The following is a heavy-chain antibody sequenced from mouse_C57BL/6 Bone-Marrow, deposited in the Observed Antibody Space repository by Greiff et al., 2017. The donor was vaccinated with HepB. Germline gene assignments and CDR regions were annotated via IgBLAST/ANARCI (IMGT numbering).Heavy chain of an antibody. Sequence: EVKLMESGAELVRPGASVKLSCTASGFNIKDDYMHWVKQRPEQGLEWIGWIDPENGDTEYASKFQGKATITADTSSNTAYLQLSSLTSEDTAVYYCTYPLRRGMDYWGQGTSVTVSS. D-gene: IGHD1-2*01. CDR1: GFNIKDDY. J-gene: IGHJ4*01. V-gene: IGHV14-4*01. CDR3: TYPLRRGMDY. CDR2: IDPENGDT.